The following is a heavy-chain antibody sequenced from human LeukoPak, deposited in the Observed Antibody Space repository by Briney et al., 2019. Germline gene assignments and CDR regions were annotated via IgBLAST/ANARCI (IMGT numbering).Heavy chain of an antibody. V-gene: IGHV1-8*01. CDR2: MNPNSGNT. Sequence: GASVKVSCKASGYTFTSYDINWVRQATGQGLEWMGWMNPNSGNTGYAQKFQGRVTMTRNTSISTAYMELSSLRSEDTAVYYCARGPHYYDSSGYYYPDYWGQGTLVTVSS. D-gene: IGHD3-22*01. CDR1: GYTFTSYD. CDR3: ARGPHYYDSSGYYYPDY. J-gene: IGHJ4*02.